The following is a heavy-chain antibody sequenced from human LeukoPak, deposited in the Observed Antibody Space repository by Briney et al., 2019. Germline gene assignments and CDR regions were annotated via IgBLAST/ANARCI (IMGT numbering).Heavy chain of an antibody. CDR2: IDKHGSGK. J-gene: IGHJ4*02. D-gene: IGHD3-16*01. Sequence: GGSLRHSCVASGFTFSTSWVTWVRQAPGKGLEWVANIDKHGSGKYYVDSVKGRFAISRDYANNSVFLQMNSLRAEDTSVYYCARDGGWGYYDLWGQGTPVTVSS. CDR1: GFTFSTSW. CDR3: ARDGGWGYYDL. V-gene: IGHV3-7*01.